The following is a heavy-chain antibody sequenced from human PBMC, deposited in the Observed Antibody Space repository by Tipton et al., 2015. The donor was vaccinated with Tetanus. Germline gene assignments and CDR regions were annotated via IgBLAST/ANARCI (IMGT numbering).Heavy chain of an antibody. CDR3: ARDHYDILTGSSFNYGMDV. CDR1: GFTFSSYA. D-gene: IGHD3-9*01. V-gene: IGHV3-30-3*01. J-gene: IGHJ6*02. CDR2: ISYDGSNK. Sequence: SLRLSCAASGFTFSSYAMHWVRQAPGKGLEWVAVISYDGSNKYYADSAKGRFTISRDNSKNTLYLQMNSLRAEDTAVYYCARDHYDILTGSSFNYGMDVWGQGTTVTVSS.